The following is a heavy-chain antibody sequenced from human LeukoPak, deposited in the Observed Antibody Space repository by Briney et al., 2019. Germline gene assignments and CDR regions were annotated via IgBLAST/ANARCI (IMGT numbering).Heavy chain of an antibody. D-gene: IGHD6-19*01. CDR1: GLTITKYD. CDR2: IGIYGDT. J-gene: IGHJ4*02. CDR3: TRGGIQVSGIDEIDH. Sequence: PGGSPRLSCAASGLTITKYDMHWVRQATGGGLEWVSAIGIYGDTYYTGSVKGRFTISRENAKNSLYLQMDSLRAEDTAVYYCTRGGIQVSGIDEIDHWGQGTLVTVSS. V-gene: IGHV3-13*01.